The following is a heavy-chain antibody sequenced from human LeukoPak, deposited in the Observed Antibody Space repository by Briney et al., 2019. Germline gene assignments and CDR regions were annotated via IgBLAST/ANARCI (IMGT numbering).Heavy chain of an antibody. V-gene: IGHV1-69*04. CDR1: GGTFSSYA. Sequence: SVKVSCKASGGTFSSYAISWVRQAPGQGLEWMGRIIPILGIANYAQKSQGRVTITADKSTSTAYMELSSLRSEDTAVYYCARPFLRYCSSTSCPNSGMDVWGQGTTVTVSS. CDR2: IIPILGIA. D-gene: IGHD2-2*01. CDR3: ARPFLRYCSSTSCPNSGMDV. J-gene: IGHJ6*02.